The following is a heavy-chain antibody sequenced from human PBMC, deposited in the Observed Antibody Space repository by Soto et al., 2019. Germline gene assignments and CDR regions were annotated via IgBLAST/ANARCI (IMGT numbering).Heavy chain of an antibody. CDR1: GYTFSTYT. CDR3: ARDAYYGSGNYNYFDL. J-gene: IGHJ4*02. D-gene: IGHD3-10*01. V-gene: IGHV1-3*01. CDR2: INAGNGNT. Sequence: ASVKVSCKASGYTFSTYTLHWVRQAPGQRLEWMGCINAGNGNTKYSQKFQGRVTISRDTSANTAYMELSSLRSEDTAVYSCARDAYYGSGNYNYFDLWGQGTPVTVSS.